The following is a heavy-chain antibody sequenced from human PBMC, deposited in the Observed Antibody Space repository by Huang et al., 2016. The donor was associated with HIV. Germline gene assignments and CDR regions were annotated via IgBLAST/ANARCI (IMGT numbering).Heavy chain of an antibody. CDR3: ARPLLGYSNGYYFDY. V-gene: IGHV5-51*03. CDR2: IYPGDSDT. CDR1: GFSFTNYW. D-gene: IGHD5-18*01. J-gene: IGHJ4*02. Sequence: EVQLVQSGAEVKKPGESLKISCTGSGFSFTNYWIGWVRQMPGKGLEWIGIIYPGDSDTTCSPSYRGQVTISADKSINTAYLQWNSLKASDSAMYYCARPLLGYSNGYYFDYWGQGTLVTVSS.